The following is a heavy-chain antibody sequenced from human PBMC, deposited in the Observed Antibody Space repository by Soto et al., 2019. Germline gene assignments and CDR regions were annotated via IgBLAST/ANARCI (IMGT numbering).Heavy chain of an antibody. CDR2: ISSSSSYT. J-gene: IGHJ5*02. CDR3: ARVGFRQWGVFDP. D-gene: IGHD6-19*01. V-gene: IGHV3-11*06. CDR1: GFTFSDYY. Sequence: QVQLVESGGGLVQPGGSLRLSCAASGFTFSDYYMSWIRQAPGKGLEWVSYISSSSSYTNYADSVKGRFTISRDNAKNSLYLQMNSLRAEDTAVYYCARVGFRQWGVFDPWGQGTLVTVSS.